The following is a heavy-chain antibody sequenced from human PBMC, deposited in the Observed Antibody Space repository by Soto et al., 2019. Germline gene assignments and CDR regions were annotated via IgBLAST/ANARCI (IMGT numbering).Heavy chain of an antibody. V-gene: IGHV4-30-4*01. J-gene: IGHJ4*02. CDR1: GGSISSGDYY. CDR3: ASIQQGYCISTSCERDLNFDY. CDR2: IYYSGST. Sequence: QVQLQESGPGLVKPSQTLSLTCTVSGGSISSGDYYWSWIRQPPGKGLEWIGYIYYSGSTYYNPSLKSRVTISVDTSKNQFSLKLSSVTAADTAVYYCASIQQGYCISTSCERDLNFDYWGQGTLVTVSS. D-gene: IGHD2-2*01.